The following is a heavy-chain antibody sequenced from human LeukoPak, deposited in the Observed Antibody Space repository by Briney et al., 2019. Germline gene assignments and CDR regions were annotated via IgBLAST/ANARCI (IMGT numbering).Heavy chain of an antibody. CDR3: AREPPRNDPYYYGMDV. D-gene: IGHD1-1*01. J-gene: IGHJ6*02. CDR1: GGTFSSYA. V-gene: IGHV1-69*04. Sequence: SVKVSCKASGGTFSSYAISWVRQAPGQGLEWMGRIIPILGIANYAQKFQGRVTITADKSTSTAYMELSSLRSEDTAVYYCAREPPRNDPYYYGMDVWGQGTTVTVSS. CDR2: IIPILGIA.